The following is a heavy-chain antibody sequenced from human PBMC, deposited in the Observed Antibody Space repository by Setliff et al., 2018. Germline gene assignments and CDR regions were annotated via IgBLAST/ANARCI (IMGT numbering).Heavy chain of an antibody. J-gene: IGHJ6*02. CDR3: AKHGAYNDFLTGYNFYYDMDV. Sequence: PGGSLRLSCAASGFTFSSYSMNWVRQAPGKGLEWVSAISGSGGSTYYADSVKGRFTISRDNSKNTLYLQMNSLRAEDTAVYYCAKHGAYNDFLTGYNFYYDMDVWGQGTTVTVSS. CDR2: ISGSGGST. D-gene: IGHD3-9*01. V-gene: IGHV3-23*01. CDR1: GFTFSSYS.